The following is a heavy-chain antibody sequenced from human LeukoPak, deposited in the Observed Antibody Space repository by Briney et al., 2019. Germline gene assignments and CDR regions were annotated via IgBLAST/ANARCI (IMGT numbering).Heavy chain of an antibody. CDR1: GFTLSDYW. Sequence: GGSLRLSCAASGFTLSDYWMNWVRQAPGKGLEWVANINLHGSVKLHVDSVEGRFTISRDNAKSSLFLQMTSLKVEDTAVYYCAAWGLYNYWGQGTLVTVSS. V-gene: IGHV3-7*01. D-gene: IGHD7-27*01. CDR3: AAWGLYNY. CDR2: INLHGSVK. J-gene: IGHJ4*02.